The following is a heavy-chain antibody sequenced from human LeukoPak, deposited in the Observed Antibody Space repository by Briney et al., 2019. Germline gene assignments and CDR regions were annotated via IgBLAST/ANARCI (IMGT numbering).Heavy chain of an antibody. CDR3: AKDQGYSGYDPLDY. Sequence: GGSLRLSCAASGFTFSSYEMNWVRQAPGKGLEWVSYISSGGITIQYADSAKGRFTISRDNAKNSLYLQMNSLRAEDTAVYYCAKDQGYSGYDPLDYWGQGTLVTVSS. D-gene: IGHD5-12*01. J-gene: IGHJ4*02. CDR2: ISSGGITI. CDR1: GFTFSSYE. V-gene: IGHV3-48*03.